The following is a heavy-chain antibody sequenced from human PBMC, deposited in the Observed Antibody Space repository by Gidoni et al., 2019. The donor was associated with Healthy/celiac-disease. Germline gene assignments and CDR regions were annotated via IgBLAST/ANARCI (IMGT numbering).Heavy chain of an antibody. J-gene: IGHJ6*02. CDR1: GFTFSSYG. V-gene: IGHV3-33*01. CDR2: IWYDGSNK. CDR3: ARVSNGGNSGFLDRYYYYGMDV. Sequence: QVQLVESGGGVVQPGRSLRLSCAASGFTFSSYGMHWVRQAPGKGLAWVAVIWYDGSNKYYADSVKGRFTISRDNSKNTLYLQMNSLRAEDTAVYYCARVSNGGNSGFLDRYYYYGMDVWGQGTTVTVSS. D-gene: IGHD2-21*02.